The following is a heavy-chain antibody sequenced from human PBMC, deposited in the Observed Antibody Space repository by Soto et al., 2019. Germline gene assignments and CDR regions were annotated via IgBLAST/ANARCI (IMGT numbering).Heavy chain of an antibody. J-gene: IGHJ6*01. Sequence: PSDPLSQTFNPSGSAVRTGVYLGSWNHQPPGKGLEWLGYVYSSGSSYSNPSLKSRLTFSVDTSKNQFSLKLTYMTAADTAVYYCARESTSAIFGVADYYYGMDVWGHGTTVTVSS. CDR2: VYSSGSS. V-gene: IGHV4-30-4*02. CDR1: GSAVRTGVYL. CDR3: ARESTSAIFGVADYYYGMDV. D-gene: IGHD3-3*01.